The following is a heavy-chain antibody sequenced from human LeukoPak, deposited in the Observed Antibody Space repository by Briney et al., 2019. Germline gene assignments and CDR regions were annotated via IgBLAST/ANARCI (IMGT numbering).Heavy chain of an antibody. Sequence: PSETLSLTCTVSGGSISSSSYYWGWIRQPPGKGLEWIGSIYYSGSTYYNPSLKSRVTISVDTSKNQFSLKLSSVTAADTAVYYCARGGAEDTAMVYWFDPWGQGTLVTVSS. CDR3: ARGGAEDTAMVYWFDP. J-gene: IGHJ5*02. CDR2: IYYSGST. D-gene: IGHD5-18*01. CDR1: GGSISSSSYY. V-gene: IGHV4-39*07.